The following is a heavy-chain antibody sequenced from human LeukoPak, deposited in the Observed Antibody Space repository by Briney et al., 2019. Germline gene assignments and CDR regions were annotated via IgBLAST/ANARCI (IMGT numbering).Heavy chain of an antibody. V-gene: IGHV3-33*01. J-gene: IGHJ4*02. Sequence: PGRSLRLSCAASGFTFSSYGMHWVRQAPGKGLEWVAVIWYDGSNKYYADSVKGRFTISRDNSKNTLYLQMNSLRAEDTAVYYCARELVATALGYFDYWGQGTLVTVSS. CDR1: GFTFSSYG. CDR2: IWYDGSNK. CDR3: ARELVATALGYFDY. D-gene: IGHD5-12*01.